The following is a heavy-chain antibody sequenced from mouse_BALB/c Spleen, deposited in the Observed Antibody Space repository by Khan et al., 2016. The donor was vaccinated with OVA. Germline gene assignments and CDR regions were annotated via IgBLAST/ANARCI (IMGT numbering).Heavy chain of an antibody. Sequence: VQLQQSGPDLVKPGASVKISCKASGYSFTLYYMPWVKQSHGKSLEWIGLVNPNTGDSDYNQEFKGKAILTVDKSSNTAYMELHSLTSDDCAVYYCARGYDYSAYWGQGTLVTVSA. D-gene: IGHD2-14*01. J-gene: IGHJ3*01. CDR1: GYSFTLYY. V-gene: IGHV1-34*01. CDR3: ARGYDYSAY. CDR2: VNPNTGDS.